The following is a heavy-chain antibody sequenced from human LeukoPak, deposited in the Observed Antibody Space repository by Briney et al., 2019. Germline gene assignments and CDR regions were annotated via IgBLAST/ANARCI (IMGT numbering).Heavy chain of an antibody. J-gene: IGHJ5*02. CDR1: GGSISSSSYY. V-gene: IGHV4-39*01. D-gene: IGHD3-9*01. Sequence: SETLSLTCTVSGGSISSSSYYWGWIRQPPGKGLEWIGSIYYSGSTYYNPSLKSRVTISVDTSKNQFSLKLSSVTAADTAVYYCAVGILTGYYRVLGWFDPWGQGTLVTVSS. CDR3: AVGILTGYYRVLGWFDP. CDR2: IYYSGST.